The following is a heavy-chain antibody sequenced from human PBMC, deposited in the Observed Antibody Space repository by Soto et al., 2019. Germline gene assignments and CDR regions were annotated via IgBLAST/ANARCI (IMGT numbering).Heavy chain of an antibody. CDR1: GFSISRSA. V-gene: IGHV3-30*04. D-gene: IGHD1-1*01. CDR3: ARDLQAGTDNVNWFAP. J-gene: IGHJ5*02. CDR2: IAYDGSNR. Sequence: QVQLVESGGGVVQPGRSLRLSCAASGFSISRSAMHWDRQAPGKGLEWVAVIAYDGSNRWYADSAKGRFTISRDNSKNTVYLQMSTLRGEDTAVYYCARDLQAGTDNVNWFAPWVQGTLVTVSS.